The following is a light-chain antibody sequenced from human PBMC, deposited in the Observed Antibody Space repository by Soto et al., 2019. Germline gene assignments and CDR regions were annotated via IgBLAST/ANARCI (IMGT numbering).Light chain of an antibody. CDR1: QSVSSSY. CDR2: GAS. J-gene: IGKJ4*01. V-gene: IGKV3-20*01. Sequence: EIVLTQSPGTLSLSPGERATLSCRASQSVSSSYLAWYQQKPGQAPRQLIYGASSRATGIPARFSGSGSGTYFTLTITRLEPEDFAVYYCQHYRTSFGGGTRVGIK. CDR3: QHYRTS.